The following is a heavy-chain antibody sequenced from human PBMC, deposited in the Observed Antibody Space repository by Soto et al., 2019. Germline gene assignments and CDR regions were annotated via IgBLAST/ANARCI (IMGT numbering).Heavy chain of an antibody. CDR2: ISYDGSNK. D-gene: IGHD3-22*01. Sequence: PGGSLRLSCAASGFTFSSYAMHWVRQAPGKGLEWVAVISYDGSNKYYADSVKGRFTISSDNSKNTLYLQMNSLRAEDTAVYYCAREQYYYDSSGPQNEAYYFDYWGQGTLVTVSS. CDR1: GFTFSSYA. V-gene: IGHV3-30-3*01. CDR3: AREQYYYDSSGPQNEAYYFDY. J-gene: IGHJ4*02.